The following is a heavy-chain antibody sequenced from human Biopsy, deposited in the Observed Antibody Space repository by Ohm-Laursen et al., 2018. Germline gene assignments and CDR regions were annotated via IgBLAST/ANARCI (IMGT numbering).Heavy chain of an antibody. J-gene: IGHJ5*02. CDR2: VYNGGIT. CDR1: GGSIISYY. D-gene: IGHD3-3*01. V-gene: IGHV4-59*01. Sequence: SETLSLTCNVSGGSIISYYWTWIRQPPGKGLEWIGHVYNGGITNYNPSLKSRVTISKDTSKNQFSLQVNSATAADTAVYYCARTPRDSFWSGSYKRGLWFDPWGQGTLVIVSS. CDR3: ARTPRDSFWSGSYKRGLWFDP.